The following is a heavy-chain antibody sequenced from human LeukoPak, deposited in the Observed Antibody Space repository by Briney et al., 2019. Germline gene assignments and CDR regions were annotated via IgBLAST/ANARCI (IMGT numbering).Heavy chain of an antibody. CDR3: ARDVGYSSGWNY. CDR1: GGSISSSSYY. D-gene: IGHD6-19*01. Sequence: PSETLSLTCTVSGGSISSSSYYWSWIRQPPGKGLEWIGEINHSGSTNYNASLKSRVTISVDTSKNQFSLKLSSVTAADTAVYYCARDVGYSSGWNYWGQGTLVTVSS. V-gene: IGHV4-39*07. J-gene: IGHJ4*02. CDR2: INHSGST.